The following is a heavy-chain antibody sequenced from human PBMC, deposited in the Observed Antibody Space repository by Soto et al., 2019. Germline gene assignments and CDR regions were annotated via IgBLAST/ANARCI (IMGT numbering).Heavy chain of an antibody. V-gene: IGHV3-33*01. J-gene: IGHJ6*02. CDR3: ARDRDYYYGMDV. CDR2: IWSDGSNK. Sequence: QVQLVESGGGVVQPGRSLRLSCAASGFTFSSYGMHWVRQAPGTGLEWVAVIWSDGSNKYYADSVKGRFTISRDNSKNTLYLQMNSLRAEDTAVYYCARDRDYYYGMDVWGQGTTVTVSS. CDR1: GFTFSSYG.